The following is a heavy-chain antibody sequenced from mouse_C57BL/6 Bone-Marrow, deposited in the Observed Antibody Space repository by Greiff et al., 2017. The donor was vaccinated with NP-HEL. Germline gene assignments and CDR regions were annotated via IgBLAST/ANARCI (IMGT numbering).Heavy chain of an antibody. V-gene: IGHV1-63*01. D-gene: IGHD2-1*01. CDR3: ARCCGNYYAMDY. CDR1: GYTFTNYW. Sequence: VQLQQSGAELVRPGTSVKMSCKASGYTFTNYWIGWAKQRPGHGLEWIGDIYPGGGYTNYTEKFKGTATLTADKSSSTAYMQFSSLTSEDSAIYYCARCCGNYYAMDYWGQGTSGTVSS. CDR2: IYPGGGYT. J-gene: IGHJ4*01.